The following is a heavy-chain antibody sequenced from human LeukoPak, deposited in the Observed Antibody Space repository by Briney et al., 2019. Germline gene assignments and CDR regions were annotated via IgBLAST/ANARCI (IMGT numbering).Heavy chain of an antibody. Sequence: ASVKVSCKASGYTFTDYYMHWVRQAPRQGLEWMGWISPNIGDTNYAQKFQGRVTMTRDTSISTAYMQLSSLSCDDTAVYYCATELILNWGQGTLVTVSS. CDR2: ISPNIGDT. CDR1: GYTFTDYY. V-gene: IGHV1-2*02. D-gene: IGHD3-3*01. CDR3: ATELILN. J-gene: IGHJ4*02.